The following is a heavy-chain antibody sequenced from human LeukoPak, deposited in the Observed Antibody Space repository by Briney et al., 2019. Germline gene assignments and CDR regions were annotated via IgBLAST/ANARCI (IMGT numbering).Heavy chain of an antibody. CDR2: IGSGGST. Sequence: GGCLTLSCVASGFTVSIYYMSWVRQTPGKGLEWASVIGSGGSTYYADSVKGRFTISSDISKNTLYLQMNSLRAEDTAVYYCAREISGFPDYWGQGTLVTVSS. CDR3: AREISGFPDY. V-gene: IGHV3-53*01. J-gene: IGHJ4*02. D-gene: IGHD6-19*01. CDR1: GFTVSIYY.